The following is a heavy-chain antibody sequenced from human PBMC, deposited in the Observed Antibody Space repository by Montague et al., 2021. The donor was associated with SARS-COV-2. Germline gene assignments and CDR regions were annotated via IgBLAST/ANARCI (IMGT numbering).Heavy chain of an antibody. D-gene: IGHD1-26*01. CDR3: ARQGGSNYGWFDP. J-gene: IGHJ5*02. CDR1: GASINSRY. Sequence: SETLSLTCTVSGASINSRYWSWIRQPPGKGLEWIGYCYSGSTKYNPSLKSRVTISVDTSKNQFSVKVTSVTAADTAVYYCARQGGSNYGWFDPWGQGTLVTVSS. V-gene: IGHV4-59*08. CDR2: CYSGST.